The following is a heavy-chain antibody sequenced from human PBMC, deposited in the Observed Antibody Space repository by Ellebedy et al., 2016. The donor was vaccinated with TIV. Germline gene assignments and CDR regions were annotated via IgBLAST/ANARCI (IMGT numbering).Heavy chain of an antibody. J-gene: IGHJ4*02. CDR3: AREGHSSGHAGDFDV. CDR1: GLTLSTRV. CDR2: LAPGENIQ. D-gene: IGHD6-19*01. V-gene: IGHV3-30*03. Sequence: GGSLRLXCTGSGLTLSTRVMHWVRQAPGKGLEWVAVLAPGENIQNYVDSVKGRFTISRDNPTNTVYLQMDSLRPEDAAVYYCAREGHSSGHAGDFDVWGQGTLVTVSS.